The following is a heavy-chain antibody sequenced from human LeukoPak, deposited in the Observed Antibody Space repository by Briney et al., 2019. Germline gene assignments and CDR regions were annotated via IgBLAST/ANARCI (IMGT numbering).Heavy chain of an antibody. V-gene: IGHV3-11*01. D-gene: IGHD6-19*01. CDR2: ISSSGSTI. J-gene: IGHJ4*02. CDR3: ARVSPIAVAGPTLFDY. Sequence: GGSLRLSCAASGFTFSDYYMSWIGQAPGKGLEWVSYISSSGSTIYYADSVKGRFTISRDNAKNSLYLQMNSLGAEDTAVYYCARVSPIAVAGPTLFDYWGQGTLVTVSS. CDR1: GFTFSDYY.